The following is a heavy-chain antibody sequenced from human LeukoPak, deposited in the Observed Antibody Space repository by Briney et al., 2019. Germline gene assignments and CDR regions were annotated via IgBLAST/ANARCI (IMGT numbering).Heavy chain of an antibody. CDR3: ARGSIVGATFDYFDY. D-gene: IGHD1-26*01. Sequence: GASVKVSCKTSGGTFSSYAVSWVRQAPGQGLEWMGGIIGMFGTANYAQKFQGRVTMTRDTSISTAYMDLSRLRSDDTAVYYCARGSIVGATFDYFDYWGQGTLVTVSS. CDR1: GGTFSSYA. J-gene: IGHJ4*02. V-gene: IGHV1-69*05. CDR2: IIGMFGTA.